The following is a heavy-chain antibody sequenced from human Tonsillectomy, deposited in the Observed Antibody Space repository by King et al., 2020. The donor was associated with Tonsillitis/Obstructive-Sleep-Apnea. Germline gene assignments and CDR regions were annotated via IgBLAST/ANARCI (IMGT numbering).Heavy chain of an antibody. CDR1: GYSFTSSW. J-gene: IGHJ4*02. V-gene: IGHV5-51*01. CDR3: ASQGSGNLHLDH. D-gene: IGHD1-26*01. Sequence: VQLVESGAEVKKPGESLRISCKGSGYSFTSSWIGWVRQMPGRGLEWMGIIYPADSDIKYSPSFQGQVTISADKSITTAYLQWSSLKASDTAMYYCASQGSGNLHLDHWGQGTLVIVSS. CDR2: IYPADSDI.